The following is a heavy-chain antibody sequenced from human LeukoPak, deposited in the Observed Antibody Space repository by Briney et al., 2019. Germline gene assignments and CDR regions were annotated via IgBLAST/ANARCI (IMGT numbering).Heavy chain of an antibody. J-gene: IGHJ3*02. V-gene: IGHV4-31*03. CDR1: GGSISSGGYY. CDR2: IYYSGST. CDR3: ARESSSGYYAFDI. Sequence: SQTLSLTGTVSGGSISSGGYYWSWIRQHPGKGLEWIGYIYYSGSTYYNPSLKSRVTISVDTSKNQFSLKLSSVTAADTAVYYCARESSSGYYAFDIWGQGTMVTVSS. D-gene: IGHD3-22*01.